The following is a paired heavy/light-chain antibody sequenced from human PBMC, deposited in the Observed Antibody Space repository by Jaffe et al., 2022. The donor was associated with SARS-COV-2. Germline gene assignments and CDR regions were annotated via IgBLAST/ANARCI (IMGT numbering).Light chain of an antibody. J-gene: IGKJ4*01. Sequence: DIQMTQSPSTLSASVGDRVTITCRASQSINTFLAWYQQKPGKGPKLLIYGASNLESGVPSRFSGSGSGTEFTLTISSLQPDDFATYYCQQYNFYPLTFGGGTRVEIK. CDR1: QSINTF. CDR2: GAS. V-gene: IGKV1-5*03. CDR3: QQYNFYPLT.
Heavy chain of an antibody. CDR3: VRGSSGIYVSNFDY. CDR1: GFSFGSYW. CDR2: IKHGGSET. V-gene: IGHV3-7*01. J-gene: IGHJ4*02. Sequence: EVQLVESGGDLVQPGGSLRLSCAASGFSFGSYWMNWVRQAPGKGLEWVANIKHGGSETHYVDSVKDRFTISRDSAKNSLYLQMNSLRAEDTGVYYCVRGSSGIYVSNFDYWGQGTLVTVSS. D-gene: IGHD3-16*01.